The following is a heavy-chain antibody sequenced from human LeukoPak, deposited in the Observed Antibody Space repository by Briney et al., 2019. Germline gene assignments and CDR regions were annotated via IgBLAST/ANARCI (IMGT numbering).Heavy chain of an antibody. CDR3: ATSPTIYYYYGMDV. D-gene: IGHD1-1*01. CDR1: GGTFSSYA. CDR2: IIPIFETA. V-gene: IGHV1-69*13. Sequence: SVKVSCKASGGTFSSYAISWVRQAPGQGLEWMGGIIPIFETANYAQKFQGRVTITADESTSTAYMELSSLRSEDTAVYYCATSPTIYYYYGMDVWGQGTTVTVSS. J-gene: IGHJ6*02.